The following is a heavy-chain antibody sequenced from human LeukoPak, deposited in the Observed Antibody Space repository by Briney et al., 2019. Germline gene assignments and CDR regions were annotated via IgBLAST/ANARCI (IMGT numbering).Heavy chain of an antibody. CDR3: ARKAYGLDV. Sequence: GGSLRLSCAPSGFTFSSYWMSWVRQAPGKGLEWVANIKQDGSEKCYVDSVKGRFTISRDNGKNSLYLQMNSLRAEDTAVYYCARKAYGLDVWGKGTTVTVSS. J-gene: IGHJ6*04. CDR1: GFTFSSYW. CDR2: IKQDGSEK. V-gene: IGHV3-7*03.